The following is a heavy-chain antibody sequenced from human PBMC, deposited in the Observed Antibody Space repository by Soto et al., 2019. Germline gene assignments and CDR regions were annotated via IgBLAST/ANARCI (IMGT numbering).Heavy chain of an antibody. CDR1: GDSVSSNSAA. CDR2: TYYRSKWYN. J-gene: IGHJ5*02. CDR3: ARDVGVRGAIEGRFDP. D-gene: IGHD3-10*01. V-gene: IGHV6-1*01. Sequence: QTLSLTCAISGDSVSSNSAAWNWIRQSPSRGLEWLGRTYYRSKWYNDYAVSVKSRITINPDTSKNQFSLQLNSVTPEDTAVYYCARDVGVRGAIEGRFDPWGQGTLVTVSS.